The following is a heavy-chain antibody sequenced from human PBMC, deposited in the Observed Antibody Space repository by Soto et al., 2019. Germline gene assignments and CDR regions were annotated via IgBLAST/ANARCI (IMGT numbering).Heavy chain of an antibody. CDR2: ISYDGSNK. Sequence: GGSLRLSCAASGFTFSSYVMHWVRQAPGKGLEWVAVISYDGSNKYYADSVKGRFTISRDNSKNTLYLQMNSLRAEDTAVYYCAKRSSSLHTDYWGQGTLVTVSS. CDR1: GFTFSSYV. V-gene: IGHV3-30*18. J-gene: IGHJ4*02. D-gene: IGHD6-6*01. CDR3: AKRSSSLHTDY.